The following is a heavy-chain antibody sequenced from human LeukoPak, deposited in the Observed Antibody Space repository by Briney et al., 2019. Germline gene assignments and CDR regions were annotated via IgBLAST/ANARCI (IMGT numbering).Heavy chain of an antibody. CDR2: IYYSGST. D-gene: IGHD2-2*01. CDR1: GGSISSSSYY. J-gene: IGHJ4*02. V-gene: IGHV4-39*01. CDR3: ASSHPRGIVVVPAAVLN. Sequence: PSETLSLTCTVSGGSISSSSYYWGWIRQPPGKGLEWIGSIYYSGSTYYNPSLKSRVTISVDTSKNQFSLKLSSVTAADTAVYYCASSHPRGIVVVPAAVLNWGQGTLVTVSS.